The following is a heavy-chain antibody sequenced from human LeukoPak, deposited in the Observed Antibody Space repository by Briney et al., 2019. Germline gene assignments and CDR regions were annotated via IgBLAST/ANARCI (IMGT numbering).Heavy chain of an antibody. Sequence: GGSLRLSCAASGFTVSSNYMSWVRQAPGKGLEWVSVIYSGGSTYYADSVKGRFTISRDNSKNTLYLQMNSLRAEDTAVYYCARTVGYCTNGVCYPKYFDYWGQGTLVTVSS. J-gene: IGHJ4*02. D-gene: IGHD2-8*01. V-gene: IGHV3-66*01. CDR3: ARTVGYCTNGVCYPKYFDY. CDR1: GFTVSSNY. CDR2: IYSGGST.